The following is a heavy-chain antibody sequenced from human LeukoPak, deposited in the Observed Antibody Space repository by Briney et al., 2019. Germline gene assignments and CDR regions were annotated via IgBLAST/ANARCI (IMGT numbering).Heavy chain of an antibody. J-gene: IGHJ4*02. CDR1: GGSISSSSYY. D-gene: IGHD5-18*01. CDR2: IYYSGST. CDR3: AREVHGYVDY. V-gene: IGHV4-39*07. Sequence: SETLSLTCTVSGGSISSSSYYWGWIRQPPGKGLEWIGSIYYSGSTYYNPSLKSRVTISVDTSKNQFSLKLSSVTAADTAVYYCAREVHGYVDYWGQGTLVTVSS.